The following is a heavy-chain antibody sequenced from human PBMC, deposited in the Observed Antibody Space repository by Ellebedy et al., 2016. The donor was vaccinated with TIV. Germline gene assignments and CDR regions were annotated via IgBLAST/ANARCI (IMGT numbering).Heavy chain of an antibody. CDR2: IFYSGNT. J-gene: IGHJ4*02. CDR1: GASVSSAPSC. D-gene: IGHD6-13*01. V-gene: IGHV4-31*03. CDR3: VRHIAAAGNFDY. Sequence: MPSATLSLTCTVSGASVSSAPSCGGCIRQHPGTGLEWIGYIFYSGNTYYIPSLSSRVTISIDMSKNQFSLDLNSVTAADTAVYSCVRHIAAAGNFDYWGRGTLVTVSS.